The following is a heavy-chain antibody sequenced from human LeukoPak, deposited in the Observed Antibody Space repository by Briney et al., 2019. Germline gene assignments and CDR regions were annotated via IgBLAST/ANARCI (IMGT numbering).Heavy chain of an antibody. CDR1: GFTFSSYA. CDR2: TSYDGSNK. V-gene: IGHV3-30-3*01. Sequence: GGSLRLSCAASGFTFSSYAMHWVRQAPGKGLEWVAVTSYDGSNKQYADSVKGRFTISRDNSKNTLYLQMNSLRGEDTAVYYCATGMYSGSYSGLFHYWGQGTLVTVSS. D-gene: IGHD1-26*01. CDR3: ATGMYSGSYSGLFHY. J-gene: IGHJ4*02.